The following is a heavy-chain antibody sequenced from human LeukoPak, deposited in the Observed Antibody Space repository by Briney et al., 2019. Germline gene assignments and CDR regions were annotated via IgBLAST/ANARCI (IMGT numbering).Heavy chain of an antibody. V-gene: IGHV3-13*01. CDR2: IGTAGEI. J-gene: IGHJ2*01. Sequence: GSLRLSCAASGFTFSSYDIHWVRQATGKGLEWVSGIGTAGEIYYPGSVKGRFTISRENAKNSLYLQMNSLRAGDTAVYYCARAAYSSTWYSQYFDLWGRGTLVTVSS. D-gene: IGHD6-13*01. CDR1: GFTFSSYD. CDR3: ARAAYSSTWYSQYFDL.